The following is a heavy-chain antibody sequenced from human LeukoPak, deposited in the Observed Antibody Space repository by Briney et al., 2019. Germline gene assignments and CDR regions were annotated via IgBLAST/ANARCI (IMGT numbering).Heavy chain of an antibody. CDR1: GGSISSYY. D-gene: IGHD5-18*01. J-gene: IGHJ4*02. V-gene: IGHV4-59*08. CDR3: ARPWKRGYSYGWDY. Sequence: SETLSLTCTVSGGSISSYYWSWIRQPPGKGLERIGYIYYSGSTNYNPSLKSRVTISVDTSKNQFSLKLSSVTAADTAVYYCARPWKRGYSYGWDYWGQGTLVTVSS. CDR2: IYYSGST.